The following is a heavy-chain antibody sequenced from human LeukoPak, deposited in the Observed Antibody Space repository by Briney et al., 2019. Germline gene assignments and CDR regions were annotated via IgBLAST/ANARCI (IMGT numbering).Heavy chain of an antibody. CDR2: ISSGGDRA. D-gene: IGHD3-16*02. CDR1: GFTFSSYT. V-gene: IGHV3-23*01. J-gene: IGHJ3*01. CDR3: ARDIELST. Sequence: GGSLRLSCSGSGFTFSSYTMTWVRQAPGKGLEWVSTISSGGDRAYYADSVKGRFTISRDNAKDTLYLQMNSLRAEDTAIYYCARDIELSTWGLGTTVTVSS.